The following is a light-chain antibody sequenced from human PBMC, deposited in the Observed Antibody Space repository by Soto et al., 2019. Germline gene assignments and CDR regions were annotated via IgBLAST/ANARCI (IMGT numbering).Light chain of an antibody. J-gene: IGLJ2*01. Sequence: QSVLTQSPSASASLGASVKLTCTLSSGHSSYAIAWHQQQPEKGPRYLMKLNSDGSHSKGAGIPDRFSGSSSGAERYLTISSVQSEDEADYYCQTWGTGIQVVFGGGTKLTVL. CDR3: QTWGTGIQVV. CDR1: SGHSSYA. CDR2: LNSDGSH. V-gene: IGLV4-69*01.